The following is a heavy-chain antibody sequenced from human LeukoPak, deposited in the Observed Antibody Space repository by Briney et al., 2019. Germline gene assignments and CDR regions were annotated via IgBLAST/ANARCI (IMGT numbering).Heavy chain of an antibody. J-gene: IGHJ4*02. CDR3: AKTSGYYDTYFDY. Sequence: RPGGSLRLSCAASGFTFSSYAMSWVRQAPGKGLEWVSAISGSGGSTYYADSVKGRFTISRDNSKNTLYLQINSLRAEDTAVYYCAKTSGYYDTYFDYWGQGTLVTVSS. V-gene: IGHV3-23*01. CDR1: GFTFSSYA. CDR2: ISGSGGST. D-gene: IGHD3-22*01.